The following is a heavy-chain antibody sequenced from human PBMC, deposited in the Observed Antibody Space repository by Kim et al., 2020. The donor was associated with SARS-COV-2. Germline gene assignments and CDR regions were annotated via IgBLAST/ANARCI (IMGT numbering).Heavy chain of an antibody. Sequence: GGSLRLSCAASGLIFSSFAMNWVRQAPGKGLEWVSAISGGGHHTYYADSVKGRLTISRDNSKNTLYLQMNSLRAEDKAIYYCAKDRQYGGYCYYYGMEVWGQGTTVTVSS. V-gene: IGHV3-23*01. D-gene: IGHD2-15*01. CDR1: GLIFSSFA. J-gene: IGHJ6*02. CDR3: AKDRQYGGYCYYYGMEV. CDR2: ISGGGHHT.